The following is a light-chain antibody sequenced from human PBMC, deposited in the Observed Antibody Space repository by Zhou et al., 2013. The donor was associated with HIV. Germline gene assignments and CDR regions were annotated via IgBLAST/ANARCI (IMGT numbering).Light chain of an antibody. V-gene: IGKV3-20*01. CDR2: GAS. CDR3: QQYANAPYT. J-gene: IGKJ2*01. Sequence: EIVLTQSPGTLSLSPGKEPPSPAGPVRVLVTNYLAWYQQKPGQAPRLLIYGASNRALGVPDRFSDSGSGTDFTLRVARLQPEDSAVYYCQQYANAPYTFGQGTKLEIK. CDR1: RVLVTNY.